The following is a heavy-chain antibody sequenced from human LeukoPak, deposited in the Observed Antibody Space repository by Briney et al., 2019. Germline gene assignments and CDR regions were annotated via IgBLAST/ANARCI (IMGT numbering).Heavy chain of an antibody. Sequence: QPGRSLRLSCAASGFTFSGYGMHWVRQTPGEGLEWVAFIWYDGSNKYYADSVKGRFTISRDNSKNTLYLQMNCLRAEDTAVYYCAGDGGSGTPRVYFDHWGQGTLVTVSS. CDR3: AGDGGSGTPRVYFDH. D-gene: IGHD3-10*01. J-gene: IGHJ4*02. CDR2: IWYDGSNK. CDR1: GFTFSGYG. V-gene: IGHV3-33*01.